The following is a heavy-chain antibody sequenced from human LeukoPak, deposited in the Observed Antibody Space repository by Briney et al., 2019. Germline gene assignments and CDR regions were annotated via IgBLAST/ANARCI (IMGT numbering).Heavy chain of an antibody. CDR1: GFTFDDYA. CDR2: ISGSGGST. Sequence: GGSLRLSCAASGFTFDDYAMSWVRQAPGKGLEWVSAISGSGGSTYYADSVKGRFTISRDNSKNTLYLQMDSLRAEDTAVYYCATPESVVVITVPNYWGQGTLVTVSS. CDR3: ATPESVVVITVPNY. V-gene: IGHV3-23*01. J-gene: IGHJ4*02. D-gene: IGHD3-22*01.